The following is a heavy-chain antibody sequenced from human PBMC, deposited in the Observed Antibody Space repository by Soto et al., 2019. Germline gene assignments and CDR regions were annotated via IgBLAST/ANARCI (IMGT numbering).Heavy chain of an antibody. CDR2: INPNSGGT. CDR1: GYTFTGYY. J-gene: IGHJ4*02. CDR3: ARALRANYPASSGYLLDY. D-gene: IGHD3-22*01. V-gene: IGHV1-2*04. Sequence: ASVKVSCKASGYTFTGYYMHWVRQAPGQGLEWMGWINPNSGGTNYAQKFQGWVTMTRDTSISTAYMELSRLRSDDTAVYYCARALRANYPASSGYLLDYWGQRTLVTVSS.